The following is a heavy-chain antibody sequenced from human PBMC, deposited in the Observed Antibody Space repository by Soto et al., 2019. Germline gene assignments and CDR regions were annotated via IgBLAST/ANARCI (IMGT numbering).Heavy chain of an antibody. Sequence: TLSLTCAVYGGSFSGYYWSWIRQPPGKGLEWIGEINHSGSTNYNPSLKSRVTISVDTSKNQFSLKLSSVTAADTAVYYCARAANAYSSSWYVGYYYYGMDVWGQGTTVTVSS. CDR3: ARAANAYSSSWYVGYYYYGMDV. V-gene: IGHV4-34*01. D-gene: IGHD6-13*01. CDR1: GGSFSGYY. CDR2: INHSGST. J-gene: IGHJ6*02.